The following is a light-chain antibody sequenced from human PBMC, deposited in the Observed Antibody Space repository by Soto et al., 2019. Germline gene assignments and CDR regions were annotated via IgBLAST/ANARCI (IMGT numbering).Light chain of an antibody. V-gene: IGKV3-20*01. Sequence: EIVLTQSPGTLSVSPGERSALSCRASQSVSSSYLAWYQHKPGQAPRPLIYGASSRATGIPDRFSGSGSGTDFTLTIRRLEPEDFAVYYCQQYGSSYPWTFGQGTKVDIK. CDR2: GAS. CDR1: QSVSSSY. CDR3: QQYGSSYPWT. J-gene: IGKJ1*01.